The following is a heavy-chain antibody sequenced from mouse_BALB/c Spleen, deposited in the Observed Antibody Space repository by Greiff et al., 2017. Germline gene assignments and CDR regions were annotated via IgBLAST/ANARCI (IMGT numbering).Heavy chain of an antibody. Sequence: LQESGAELVRPGTSVKLSCKASGYAFTNNLMEWVKQRPGQGLEWIGGINPGSGGTNYNEKFKGKATLTADKSSSTAYMQLSSLTSDDSAVYFCARRDGSWFAYWGQGTLVTVSA. CDR1: GYAFTNNL. CDR2: INPGSGGT. V-gene: IGHV1-54*03. CDR3: ARRDGSWFAY. J-gene: IGHJ3*01. D-gene: IGHD2-3*01.